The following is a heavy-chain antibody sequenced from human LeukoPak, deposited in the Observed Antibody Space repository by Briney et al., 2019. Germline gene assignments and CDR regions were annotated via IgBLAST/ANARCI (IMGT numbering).Heavy chain of an antibody. D-gene: IGHD6-13*01. Sequence: AGSLRLSCAASGFTFSSYAMSWVRQAPGKGLEWVSAISGSGGSTYYADSVKGRFTISRDNSKNTLYLQMNSLRAEDTAVYYCARTGVAAAGGFDYWGQGTLVTVSS. V-gene: IGHV3-23*01. J-gene: IGHJ4*02. CDR2: ISGSGGST. CDR3: ARTGVAAAGGFDY. CDR1: GFTFSSYA.